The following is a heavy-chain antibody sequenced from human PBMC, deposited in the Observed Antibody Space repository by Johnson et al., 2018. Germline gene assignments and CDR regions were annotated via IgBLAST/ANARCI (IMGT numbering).Heavy chain of an antibody. CDR2: MNPNSGNT. D-gene: IGHD1-20*01. Sequence: VQLVESGAEVKKPGASVKVSCKASGYTFTYYDINWVRQATGQGLEWMGWMNPNSGNTGYAQTFQGRVTMTRYTSISTAYMELSSLRSEDTAVYYCARRNNWDAFDIWDQGTMVTVSS. V-gene: IGHV1-8*01. CDR3: ARRNNWDAFDI. J-gene: IGHJ3*02. CDR1: GYTFTYYD.